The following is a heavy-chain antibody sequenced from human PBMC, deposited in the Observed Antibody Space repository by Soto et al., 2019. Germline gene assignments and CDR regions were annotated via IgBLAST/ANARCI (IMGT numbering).Heavy chain of an antibody. V-gene: IGHV4-4*09. Sequence: QVQLQESGPGLVKPSETMSITCSASADSISRFYWNWIRQTPGKGLEWIGHIYIGESTNFTPSRKRRATILVNTSKYQFSLQLISVPASVTVVYYCAQIRGLPGLDYWSKGTLVTVSS. D-gene: IGHD5-12*01. J-gene: IGHJ4*02. CDR3: AQIRGLPGLDY. CDR1: ADSISRFY. CDR2: IYIGEST.